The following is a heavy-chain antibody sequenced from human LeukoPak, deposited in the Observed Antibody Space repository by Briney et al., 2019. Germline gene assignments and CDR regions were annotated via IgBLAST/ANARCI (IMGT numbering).Heavy chain of an antibody. J-gene: IGHJ4*02. CDR1: GFTVSSNY. Sequence: GGSLRLSCAASGFTVSSNYMSWVRQAPGKGLEWVSSISSSSSYIYYADSVKGRFTISRDNAKNSLYLQMNSLRAEDTAVYYCARDPFGVVPAATYWGQGTLVTVSS. D-gene: IGHD2-2*01. CDR3: ARDPFGVVPAATY. V-gene: IGHV3-21*01. CDR2: ISSSSSYI.